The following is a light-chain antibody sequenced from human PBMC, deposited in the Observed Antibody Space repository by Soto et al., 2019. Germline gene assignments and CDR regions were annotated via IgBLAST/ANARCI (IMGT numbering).Light chain of an antibody. CDR3: QQYNKWPLT. V-gene: IGKV3-15*01. CDR2: GAS. J-gene: IGKJ4*01. Sequence: EIVMTQSPATLSVSPGEGATLSCRASQSVSSNLAWYQQKPGQAPRLLLYGASTRATGIPVRFSGSASGTEFPLTISSLQSEDFAVYYCQQYNKWPLTFGGGTKVEIK. CDR1: QSVSSN.